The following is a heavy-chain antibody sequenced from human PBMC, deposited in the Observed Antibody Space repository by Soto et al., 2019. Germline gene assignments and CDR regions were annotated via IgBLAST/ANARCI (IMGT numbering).Heavy chain of an antibody. J-gene: IGHJ3*02. CDR2: ISSSGSTI. V-gene: IGHV3-11*01. Sequence: GGSLRPSCAASGFTFSDYYMSWIRQAPGKGLEWVSYISSSGSTIYYADSVKGRFTISRDNAKNSLYLQMNSLRAEDTAVYYCASDTTVTTDFDAFDIWGQGTMVTVSS. CDR3: ASDTTVTTDFDAFDI. D-gene: IGHD4-17*01. CDR1: GFTFSDYY.